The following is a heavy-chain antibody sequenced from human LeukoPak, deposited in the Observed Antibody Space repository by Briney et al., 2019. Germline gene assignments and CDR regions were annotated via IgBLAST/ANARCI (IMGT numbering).Heavy chain of an antibody. D-gene: IGHD3-16*02. CDR2: INHSGST. CDR1: GGSFSGYY. Sequence: SETLSLTCAVYGGSFSGYYWSWIRQPPGKGLEWIGEINHSGSTNYNPSPKSRVTISVDTSKNQFSLKLSSVTAADTAVYYCARGRYVWGSYRPFDYWGQGTLVTVSS. CDR3: ARGRYVWGSYRPFDY. V-gene: IGHV4-34*01. J-gene: IGHJ4*02.